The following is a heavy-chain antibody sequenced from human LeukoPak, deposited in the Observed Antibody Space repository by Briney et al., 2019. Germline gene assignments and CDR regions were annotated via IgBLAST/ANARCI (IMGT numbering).Heavy chain of an antibody. V-gene: IGHV3-21*01. Sequence: PGGSLTLSCAASGYTFSDFSVNWVRQAPGKGLEWVSSISVRSNYRYYADSVGGRFTISRDDARDSLFLQMNSLRAEDTAVYFCVRLRRNSDRSGYYYYYDYWGQGTLVTVSS. CDR1: GYTFSDFS. J-gene: IGHJ4*02. D-gene: IGHD3-22*01. CDR2: ISVRSNYR. CDR3: VRLRRNSDRSGYYYYYDY.